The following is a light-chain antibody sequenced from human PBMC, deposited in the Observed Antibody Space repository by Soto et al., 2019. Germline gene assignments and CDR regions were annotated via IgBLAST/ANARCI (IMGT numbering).Light chain of an antibody. CDR3: YSYAGSSTWV. J-gene: IGLJ3*02. CDR2: EVS. CDR1: ASDVGDFNY. Sequence: QSALTQPASVSGSPGQSITISCAGTASDVGDFNYVSWYQHHPGKAPKVMVHEVSNRPSGVPDRFSASKSGNTASLTISGLQADDEADYYCYSYAGSSTWVFGGGTKLTVL. V-gene: IGLV2-11*01.